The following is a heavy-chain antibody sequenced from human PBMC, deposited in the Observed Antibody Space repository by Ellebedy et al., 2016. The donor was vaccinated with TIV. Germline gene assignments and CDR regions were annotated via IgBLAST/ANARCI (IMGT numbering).Heavy chain of an antibody. J-gene: IGHJ4*02. D-gene: IGHD4-23*01. V-gene: IGHV3-7*03. CDR1: GFTFSSHW. Sequence: PGGSLRLSCAASGFTFSSHWMSWVRQAPGKGLEWVANIKQDGSEKYYVDSVKGRFTISRDNSKNTLYLQMNSLRAEDTAVYYCVRDAAGNGGKLDYWGQGALVTVSS. CDR2: IKQDGSEK. CDR3: VRDAAGNGGKLDY.